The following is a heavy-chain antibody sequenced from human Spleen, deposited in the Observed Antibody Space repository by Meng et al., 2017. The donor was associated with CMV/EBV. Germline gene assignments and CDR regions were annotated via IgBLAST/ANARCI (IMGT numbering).Heavy chain of an antibody. D-gene: IGHD2-2*03. V-gene: IGHV3-74*01. J-gene: IGHJ6*02. CDR2: INRDGSNT. CDR3: AKVSGYCSSTSCSPNYYYGMDV. Sequence: GGSLRLSCAASVFTFSNYWMHWVRQVPGKGLVWVSRINRDGSNTAYADSVKGRFTISRDNAKDTLYLQMNSLRAEDTAVYYCAKVSGYCSSTSCSPNYYYGMDVWGQGTTVTVSS. CDR1: VFTFSNYW.